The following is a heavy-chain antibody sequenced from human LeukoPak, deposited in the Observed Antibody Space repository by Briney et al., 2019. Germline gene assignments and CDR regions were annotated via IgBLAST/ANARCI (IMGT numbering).Heavy chain of an antibody. D-gene: IGHD6-19*01. Sequence: PSETLSLTCSVSGGSISNYYWSWIRQPPGKGLEWIGYIFYSGNTKYNPSLKSRVTISVDTSKNQFSLKLRSVSAADTAVYHCARHPPRGSSGDAFDIWGQGTLVTVSS. V-gene: IGHV4-59*08. CDR3: ARHPPRGSSGDAFDI. CDR1: GGSISNYY. CDR2: IFYSGNT. J-gene: IGHJ3*02.